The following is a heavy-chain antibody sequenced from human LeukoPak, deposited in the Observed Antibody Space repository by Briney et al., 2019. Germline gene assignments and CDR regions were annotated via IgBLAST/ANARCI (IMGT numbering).Heavy chain of an antibody. D-gene: IGHD2-2*01. Sequence: ASVKVSCKASGYTFTGYYMHWVRQAPGQGLEWMGRINPNSGGTNYAQKFQGRVTMTRDTSISTAYMELSRLRSDDTAVYYCLTYCSSTSCVYGYWGQGTLVTVSS. CDR1: GYTFTGYY. V-gene: IGHV1-2*06. CDR3: LTYCSSTSCVYGY. J-gene: IGHJ4*02. CDR2: INPNSGGT.